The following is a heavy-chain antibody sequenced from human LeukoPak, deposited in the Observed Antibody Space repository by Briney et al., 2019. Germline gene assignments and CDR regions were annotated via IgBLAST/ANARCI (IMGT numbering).Heavy chain of an antibody. CDR2: ISNNGGYT. V-gene: IGHV3-23*01. CDR3: AKQLGYCSDGSCYFPY. D-gene: IGHD2-15*01. CDR1: GFTFGDYA. J-gene: IGHJ4*02. Sequence: GGSLRLSRTASGFTFGDYAMSWFRQAPGKGLEWVSAISNNGGYTYYADSVQGRFTISRDNSKSTLCLQMNSLRAEDTAVYYCAKQLGYCSDGSCYFPYWGQGTLVTVSS.